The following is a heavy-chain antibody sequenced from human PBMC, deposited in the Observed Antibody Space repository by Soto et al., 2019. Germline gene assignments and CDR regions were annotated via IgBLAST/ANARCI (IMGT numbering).Heavy chain of an antibody. D-gene: IGHD2-21*01. J-gene: IGHJ5*02. CDR1: GDSIGRGGYY. CDR2: IYHSGST. Sequence: QVQLQESGPGLVKPSQTLSLTCTVSGDSIGRGGYYWNWLRQHPRKGLEWIGYIYHSGSTIYNPSLKSRVTISVDTSKNRLSLELSNVTAADTAVSYCARDGAGAYGLGWFDPWGQGILVTVSS. V-gene: IGHV4-31*03. CDR3: ARDGAGAYGLGWFDP.